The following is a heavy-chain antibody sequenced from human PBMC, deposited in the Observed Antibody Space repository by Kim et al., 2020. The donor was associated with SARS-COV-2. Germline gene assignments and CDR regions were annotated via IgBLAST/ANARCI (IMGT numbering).Heavy chain of an antibody. V-gene: IGHV4-39*07. CDR3: ARVQLQVGATHWYFDL. D-gene: IGHD1-26*01. J-gene: IGHJ2*01. Sequence: LNSRVTISRDTSKNQFSLKLSSVTAEDTAVYYCARVQLQVGATHWYFDLWGRGTLVTVSS.